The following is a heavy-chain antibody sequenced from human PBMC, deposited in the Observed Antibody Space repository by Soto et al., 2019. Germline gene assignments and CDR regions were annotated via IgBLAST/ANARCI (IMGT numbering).Heavy chain of an antibody. CDR3: ARDIYCSGGSCYNYYYYYMDV. Sequence: QVQLVQSGAEVKKPGASVKVSCKASGYTFTSYGISWVRQAPGQGLEWMGWISAYNGNTNYAQKLQGRVTMTTDTSTSTAYMGLRSLRSDDTAVYYCARDIYCSGGSCYNYYYYYMDVWGKGTTVTVSS. J-gene: IGHJ6*03. CDR1: GYTFTSYG. V-gene: IGHV1-18*01. CDR2: ISAYNGNT. D-gene: IGHD2-15*01.